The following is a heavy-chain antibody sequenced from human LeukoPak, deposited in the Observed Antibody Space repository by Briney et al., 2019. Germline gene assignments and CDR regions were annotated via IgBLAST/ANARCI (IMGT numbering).Heavy chain of an antibody. D-gene: IGHD1-7*01. J-gene: IGHJ4*02. CDR2: IHTSGST. V-gene: IGHV4-61*02. Sequence: SETLSLTCNVSGGSISSGSYYWSWIRQPAGKGLEWIGRIHTSGSTTYNPSLKSRVAISVDTSKNQFSLKLTSVTAADTAVYYCARGTTVGYFDYWGQGTLVTVSS. CDR1: GGSISSGSYY. CDR3: ARGTTVGYFDY.